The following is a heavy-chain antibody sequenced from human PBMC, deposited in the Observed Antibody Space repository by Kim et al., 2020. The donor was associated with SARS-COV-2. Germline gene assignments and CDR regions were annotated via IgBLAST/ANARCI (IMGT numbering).Heavy chain of an antibody. CDR2: IYYSGST. CDR1: GGSISSYY. CDR3: AREVWYYYGSGSYYNEYTYNWFDP. Sequence: SETLSLTCTVSGGSISSYYWSWIRQPPGKGLEWIGYIYYSGSTNYNPSLKSRVTISVDTSKNQFSLKLSSVTAADTAVYYCAREVWYYYGSGSYYNEYTYNWFDPWGQGTLVTVSS. J-gene: IGHJ5*02. D-gene: IGHD3-10*01. V-gene: IGHV4-59*01.